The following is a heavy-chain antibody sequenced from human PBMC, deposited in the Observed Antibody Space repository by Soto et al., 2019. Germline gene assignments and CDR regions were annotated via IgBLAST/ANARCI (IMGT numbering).Heavy chain of an antibody. CDR1: GFTSTLYS. J-gene: IGHJ3*01. CDR2: LAYDGSNK. Sequence: GXSVRLSCSASGFTSTLYSIPWVRQAPGRGLGWVALLAYDGSNKYYSGSVKGRFSIYQDNLKDNLYLQMNSVRPDDSSVYYCVRDGGISVHYDAFDVWGQGTMVTVSS. D-gene: IGHD1-26*01. V-gene: IGHV3-30*10. CDR3: VRDGGISVHYDAFDV.